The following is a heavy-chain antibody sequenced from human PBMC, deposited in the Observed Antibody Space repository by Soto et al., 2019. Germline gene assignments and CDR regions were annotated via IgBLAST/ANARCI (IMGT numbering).Heavy chain of an antibody. CDR1: GGSISNYY. CDR2: IYYSGST. V-gene: IGHV4-59*08. D-gene: IGHD4-17*01. J-gene: IGHJ5*02. Sequence: PSETLSLTCTVSGGSISNYYWSWIRQPPGKGLEWIAYIYYSGSTNYNPSLKSRVTISLDTSKNHFSLKLSSVTAADTAVYYCARVKGTTVVTRRHNWFDPWGKGTLVTVSS. CDR3: ARVKGTTVVTRRHNWFDP.